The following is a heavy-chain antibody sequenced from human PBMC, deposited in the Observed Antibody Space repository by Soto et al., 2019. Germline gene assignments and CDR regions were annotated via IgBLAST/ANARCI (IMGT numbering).Heavy chain of an antibody. CDR3: ARGLALISVAGTYYFDY. D-gene: IGHD6-19*01. Sequence: VASVKVSCKXSGYTFTSYGISWVRQAPGQGLEWMGWISAYNGNTNYAQKLQGRVTMTTDTSTSTAYMELRSLRSDDTAVYYCARGLALISVAGTYYFDYWGQGTLVTVS. J-gene: IGHJ4*02. CDR1: GYTFTSYG. CDR2: ISAYNGNT. V-gene: IGHV1-18*01.